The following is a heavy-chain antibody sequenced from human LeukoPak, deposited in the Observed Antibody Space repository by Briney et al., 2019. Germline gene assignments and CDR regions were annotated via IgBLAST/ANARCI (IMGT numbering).Heavy chain of an antibody. J-gene: IGHJ4*02. CDR1: GFTFSSYG. CDR3: ARGPLGGVIIDAVVY. CDR2: IWYDGSNK. Sequence: QPGGSLRLSCAASGFTFSSYGMHWVRQAPGKGLEWVAVIWYDGSNKYYADSVKGRFTISRDNSKNTLYLQMNSLRAEDTAVYYCARGPLGGVIIDAVVYWGQGTLVTVSS. D-gene: IGHD3-10*01. V-gene: IGHV3-33*08.